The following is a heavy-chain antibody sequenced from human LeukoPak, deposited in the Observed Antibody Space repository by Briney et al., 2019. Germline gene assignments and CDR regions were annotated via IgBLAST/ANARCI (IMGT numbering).Heavy chain of an antibody. J-gene: IGHJ4*02. CDR1: GGSISSSSYY. CDR3: ARYSSGWYLSY. Sequence: SETLSLTCTVSGGSISSSSYYWGWIRQPPGKGLEWIGSIYYSGSTNYNPSLKSRVTISVDTSKNQFSLKLGSVTAADTAVYYCARYSSGWYLSYWGQGTLVTVSS. D-gene: IGHD6-19*01. CDR2: IYYSGST. V-gene: IGHV4-39*07.